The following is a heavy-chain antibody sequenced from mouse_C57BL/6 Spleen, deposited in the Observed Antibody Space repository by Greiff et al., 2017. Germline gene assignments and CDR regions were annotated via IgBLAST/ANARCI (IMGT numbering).Heavy chain of an antibody. J-gene: IGHJ2*01. D-gene: IGHD1-1*01. CDR3: ASWSVITAVVAPDFDY. CDR1: GYTFTSYW. CDR2: IDPNSGGT. Sequence: QVQLKQPGAELVKPGASVKLSCKASGYTFTSYWMHWVKQRPGRGLEWIGRIDPNSGGTKYNEKFKSKATLTVDKPSSTAYMQLSSLTSEDSAVYYGASWSVITAVVAPDFDYWGQGTTLTVSA. V-gene: IGHV1-72*01.